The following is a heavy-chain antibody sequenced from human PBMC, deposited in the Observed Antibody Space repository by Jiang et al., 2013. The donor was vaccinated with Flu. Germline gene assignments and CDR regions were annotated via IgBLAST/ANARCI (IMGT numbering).Heavy chain of an antibody. D-gene: IGHD4-23*01. J-gene: IGHJ4*02. V-gene: IGHV4-31*03. CDR1: DGSITSGIFF. CDR2: IYYSGTT. Sequence: GSGLVKPSQTLSLTCTVSDGSITSGIFFWSWIRQQPGKGLEWIGYIYYSGTTYYNPSLRSRVTMSVDTSKRQFTLNLDSVTAADTAVYYCARRGPTVAFDFWGQGMLVTVSS. CDR3: ARRGPTVAFDF.